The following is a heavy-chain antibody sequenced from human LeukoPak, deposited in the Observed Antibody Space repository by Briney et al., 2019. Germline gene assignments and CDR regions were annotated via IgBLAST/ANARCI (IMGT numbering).Heavy chain of an antibody. CDR2: MNQDGSEK. V-gene: IGHV3-7*01. Sequence: GGSLRLSCAASGFTFSDSWMSWVRQAPGKGLEWVANMNQDGSEKDYVDSVKGRFTISRDNARNSLYLQMGSLRAEDTAVYYCATYAHWVAGDVWGQGTTVTVSS. CDR3: ATYAHWVAGDV. J-gene: IGHJ6*02. CDR1: GFTFSDSW. D-gene: IGHD2-2*01.